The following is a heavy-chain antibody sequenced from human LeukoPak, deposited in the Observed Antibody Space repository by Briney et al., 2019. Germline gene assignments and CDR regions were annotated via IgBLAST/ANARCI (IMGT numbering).Heavy chain of an antibody. CDR3: AKDPFGGYDFWSGTYYYYGMDV. CDR2: ISWHSGSI. Sequence: GRSLRLSCAASGFTFDDYAMHWVRQAPGKGLEWVSGISWHSGSIGYADSVKGRFTISRDNAKNSLYLQMNSLRAEDTALYYCAKDPFGGYDFWSGTYYYYGMDVWGQGTTVTVSS. V-gene: IGHV3-9*01. CDR1: GFTFDDYA. D-gene: IGHD3-3*01. J-gene: IGHJ6*02.